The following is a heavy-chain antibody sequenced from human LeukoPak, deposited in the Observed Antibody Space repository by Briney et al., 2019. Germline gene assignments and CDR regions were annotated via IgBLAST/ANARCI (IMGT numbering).Heavy chain of an antibody. J-gene: IGHJ4*02. CDR2: IRYDGSNK. CDR1: GFTFSSYG. D-gene: IGHD3-22*01. V-gene: IGHV3-30*02. CDR3: AKARVLFGSGYLTFDY. Sequence: PGGSLRLSCAASGFTFSSYGMHWVRQAPGKGLEWVASIRYDGSNKYYADSVKGRFTISRDNSKNTLYLQMNSLRAEDTAVYYCAKARVLFGSGYLTFDYWGQGTLVTVSS.